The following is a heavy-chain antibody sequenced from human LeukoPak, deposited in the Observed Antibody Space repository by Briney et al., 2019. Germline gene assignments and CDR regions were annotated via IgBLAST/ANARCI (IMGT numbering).Heavy chain of an antibody. CDR2: IKQDGSEK. J-gene: IGHJ3*02. Sequence: GGSLRLSCAASGFTFSSYWMSWVRQAPGKGLEWVANIKQDGSEKYYVDSVKGRFTISRDNAKNSLYLQMNSLRAEDTAVYYCARDQRNGYNYGAFDIWGQGTKVTVSS. V-gene: IGHV3-7*01. D-gene: IGHD5-24*01. CDR3: ARDQRNGYNYGAFDI. CDR1: GFTFSSYW.